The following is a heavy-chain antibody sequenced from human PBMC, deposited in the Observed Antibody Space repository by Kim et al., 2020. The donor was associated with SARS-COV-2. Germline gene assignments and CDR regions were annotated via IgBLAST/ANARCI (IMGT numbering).Heavy chain of an antibody. CDR1: GGSFSGYY. CDR3: ARGRSILLWFGELSGFDP. CDR2: INHSGST. J-gene: IGHJ5*02. Sequence: SETLSLTCAVYGGSFSGYYWSWIRQPPGKGLEWIGEINHSGSTNYNPSLKSRVTISVDTSKNQFSLKLSSVTAADTAVYYCARGRSILLWFGELSGFDPWGQGTLVTVSS. D-gene: IGHD3-10*01. V-gene: IGHV4-34*01.